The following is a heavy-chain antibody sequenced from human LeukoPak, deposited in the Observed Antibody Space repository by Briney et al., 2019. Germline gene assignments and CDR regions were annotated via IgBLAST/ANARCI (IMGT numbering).Heavy chain of an antibody. J-gene: IGHJ4*02. Sequence: GGSLRLSCTGSGFTFGDYAINWVRQAPGKGLEWVGFIRSKDYGGTTENAASVEGRFAISRDDSKTIAYLQLNSLKTEDTAVYYCSRSGAGRDYFDYWGQGTLVTVSS. CDR2: IRSKDYGGTT. CDR3: SRSGAGRDYFDY. D-gene: IGHD6-13*01. V-gene: IGHV3-49*04. CDR1: GFTFGDYA.